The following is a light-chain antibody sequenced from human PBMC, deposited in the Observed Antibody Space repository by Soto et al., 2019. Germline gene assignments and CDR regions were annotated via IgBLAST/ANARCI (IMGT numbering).Light chain of an antibody. Sequence: DIQMTPSPSSLSASVGDRVTITCRASQSISSFLNWYQQKPGKAPKLLIYAASSLQSGVPSRFSGSGSGTDFTLTISNLQPEDFATYYCQQIYSTPLTFGGGTKVEIK. J-gene: IGKJ4*01. CDR3: QQIYSTPLT. CDR1: QSISSF. V-gene: IGKV1-39*01. CDR2: AAS.